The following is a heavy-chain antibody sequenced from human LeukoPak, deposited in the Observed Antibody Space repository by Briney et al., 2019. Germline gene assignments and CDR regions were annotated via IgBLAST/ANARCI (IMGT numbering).Heavy chain of an antibody. J-gene: IGHJ4*02. D-gene: IGHD3-10*01. CDR3: ARVDGSGTQVYFDY. CDR2: LSYSSSYI. V-gene: IGHV3-21*01. Sequence: GGSLRLSCAASGFTFSTYRMDWVRQAPGKGLEWVSSLSYSSSYIYYADSLTGRFTISRDNAKNSLLLQMHSLRAEDTAVYYCARVDGSGTQVYFDYWGQGTLVTVST. CDR1: GFTFSTYR.